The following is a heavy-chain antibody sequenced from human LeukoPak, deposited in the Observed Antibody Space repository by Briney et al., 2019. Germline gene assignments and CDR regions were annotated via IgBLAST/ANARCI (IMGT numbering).Heavy chain of an antibody. J-gene: IGHJ4*02. CDR3: AKMGLLWLETYYFDY. D-gene: IGHD3-10*01. V-gene: IGHV3-7*03. CDR2: IKQDGSEK. Sequence: GGSLRLSCAASGFTFSSYWMSWVRQAPGKGLEWVANIKQDGSEKYYVDSVKGRFTISRDNAKNSLYLQMNSLRAEDTAVYYCAKMGLLWLETYYFDYWGQGTLVTVSS. CDR1: GFTFSSYW.